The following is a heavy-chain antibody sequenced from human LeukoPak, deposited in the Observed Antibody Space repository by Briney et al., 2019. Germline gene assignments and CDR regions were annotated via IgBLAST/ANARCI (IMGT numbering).Heavy chain of an antibody. CDR1: GGSISSGGYY. D-gene: IGHD3-10*01. Sequence: SQTLSLTCAVSGGSISSGGYYWSWIRQPPGKGLEWIGYIYYSGSTNYNPSLKSRVTISVDTSKNQFSLKLSSVTAADTAVYYCARHLSRGSLHFDYWGQGTLVTVSS. V-gene: IGHV4-61*08. J-gene: IGHJ4*02. CDR3: ARHLSRGSLHFDY. CDR2: IYYSGST.